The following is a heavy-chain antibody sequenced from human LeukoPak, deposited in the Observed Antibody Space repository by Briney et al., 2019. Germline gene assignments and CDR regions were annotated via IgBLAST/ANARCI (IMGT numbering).Heavy chain of an antibody. V-gene: IGHV3-30*18. CDR3: AKERLGATTPNPDY. CDR1: GFTFSTYG. J-gene: IGHJ4*02. Sequence: PGGSLRLSCAASGFTFSTYGMHWVRQAPGKGLGWGAVISSDGSDKYYTDSVKGRFTISRDNSKNTLYLQMSSLRADDTALYYCAKERLGATTPNPDYWGQGTLVTVSS. D-gene: IGHD1-26*01. CDR2: ISSDGSDK.